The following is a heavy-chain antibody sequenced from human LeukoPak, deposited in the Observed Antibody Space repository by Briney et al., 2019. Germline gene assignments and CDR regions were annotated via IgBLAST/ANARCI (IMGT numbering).Heavy chain of an antibody. D-gene: IGHD3-10*01. V-gene: IGHV3-53*01. CDR2: ISNGGVT. J-gene: IGHJ4*02. CDR1: DLTVSDYC. Sequence: GGSLRLSCATSDLTVSDYCMSWVRQAPGRGLEWVSVISNGGVTYYADSVKGRFTISRDDSNDTVYLQMNNVRPEDTAVYYCGGSGSYYTPSYYWGQGTLVTVSS. CDR3: GGSGSYYTPSYY.